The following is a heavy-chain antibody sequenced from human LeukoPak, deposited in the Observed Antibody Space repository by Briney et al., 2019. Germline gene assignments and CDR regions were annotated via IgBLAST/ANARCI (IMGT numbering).Heavy chain of an antibody. CDR3: ARDQGYYYDSTGYVFDS. CDR1: GYTFSNYG. Sequence: ASVKVSCKASGYTFSNYGMSWVRQAPGQGLEWMAWINVYNGKTYYAQNFQGRVTVTTDTSTSTAYMELGNLRSDDTAVYYCARDQGYYYDSTGYVFDSWGQGTLVTVSS. V-gene: IGHV1-18*01. J-gene: IGHJ4*02. CDR2: INVYNGKT. D-gene: IGHD3-22*01.